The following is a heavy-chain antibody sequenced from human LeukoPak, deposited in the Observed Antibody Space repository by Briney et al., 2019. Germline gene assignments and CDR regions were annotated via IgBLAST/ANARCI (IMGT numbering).Heavy chain of an antibody. V-gene: IGHV5-51*01. J-gene: IGHJ4*02. D-gene: IGHD3-22*01. CDR3: VRHDSGYYSDGSGYQGVDF. Sequence: GESLKISCQASGYTFSDFWIGWVRQRPGKGLEWMGIIYPGDSDRRYSPSFQGQVNISADKSTSTAYLQWSTLKASDTAMYYCVRHDSGYYSDGSGYQGVDFWGQGTLITVSS. CDR2: IYPGDSDR. CDR1: GYTFSDFW.